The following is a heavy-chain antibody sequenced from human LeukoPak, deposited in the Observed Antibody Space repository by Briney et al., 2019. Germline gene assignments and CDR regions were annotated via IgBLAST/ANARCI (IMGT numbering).Heavy chain of an antibody. Sequence: VASVKVSCKASGYTFTGYYMHWVRQAPGQGLEWMGWINPNSGGTNYAQKLQGRVTMTTDTSTSTAYMELRSLRSDDTAVYYCARGRSPVRPNYYDSSGYYDFDYWGQGTLVTVSS. CDR1: GYTFTGYY. V-gene: IGHV1-2*02. CDR3: ARGRSPVRPNYYDSSGYYDFDY. CDR2: INPNSGGT. J-gene: IGHJ4*02. D-gene: IGHD3-22*01.